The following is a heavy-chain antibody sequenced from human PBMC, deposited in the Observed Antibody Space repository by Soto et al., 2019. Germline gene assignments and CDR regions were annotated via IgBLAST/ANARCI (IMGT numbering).Heavy chain of an antibody. CDR3: ARTGDYSNYYYYYYGMDV. Sequence: PSETLSLTCTVSACSISSSSYYWGWIRQPPGKGLEWIGSIYYSGSTYYNPSLKSRVTISVDTSKNQFSLKLSSVTAADTAVYYCARTGDYSNYYYYYYGMDVWGQGTTVTVSS. V-gene: IGHV4-39*01. J-gene: IGHJ6*02. CDR1: ACSISSSSYY. D-gene: IGHD4-4*01. CDR2: IYYSGST.